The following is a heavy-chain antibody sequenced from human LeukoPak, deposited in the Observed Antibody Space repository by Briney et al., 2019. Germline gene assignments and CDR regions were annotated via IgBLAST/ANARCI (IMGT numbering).Heavy chain of an antibody. J-gene: IGHJ4*02. Sequence: KTSETLSLTCTVSGGSIGSYYWNWIRQPPGKGLEWMGYIFYSGSTNNNPSLKSRVTISLDTSKNQFSLRLGSVTAADTAVYYCARHSTVTSSLYLAFWGQGILVTVHS. D-gene: IGHD4-17*01. CDR1: GGSIGSYY. V-gene: IGHV4-59*08. CDR3: ARHSTVTSSLYLAF. CDR2: IFYSGST.